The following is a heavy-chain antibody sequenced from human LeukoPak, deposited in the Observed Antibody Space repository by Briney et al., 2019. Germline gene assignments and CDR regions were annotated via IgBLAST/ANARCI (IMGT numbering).Heavy chain of an antibody. Sequence: GGSLRLSCAASGFTFSSYGMHWVRQPQGEGLEWVAVISYDGSKKYSAESVKGRFTISRDNSKNTLYLQMNSLRPEDTAVYFCARDLPPYYFDYWGQGTLVTVSS. CDR3: ARDLPPYYFDY. V-gene: IGHV3-30*03. CDR2: ISYDGSKK. J-gene: IGHJ4*02. CDR1: GFTFSSYG.